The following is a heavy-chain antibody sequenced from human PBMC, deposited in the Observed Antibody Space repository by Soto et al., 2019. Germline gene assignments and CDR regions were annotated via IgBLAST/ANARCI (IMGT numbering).Heavy chain of an antibody. V-gene: IGHV3-7*03. CDR2: IRPDGNVP. D-gene: IGHD4-4*01. Sequence: EVQLVQSGGGLVQPGGSLRLSCVGSGFTFSDFYMNWVRQAPGKGLEWVANIRPDGNVPNLVESVKGRFTPSRDNAENSLFLQMNSLRADDTAVYYCAGWGGHDYNYWGQGILVTVSS. CDR1: GFTFSDFY. CDR3: AGWGGHDYNY. J-gene: IGHJ4*02.